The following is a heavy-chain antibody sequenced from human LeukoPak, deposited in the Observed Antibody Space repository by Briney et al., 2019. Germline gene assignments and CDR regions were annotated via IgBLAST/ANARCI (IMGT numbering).Heavy chain of an antibody. CDR1: GYSIDSVYY. CDR2: INHSGST. D-gene: IGHD1-14*01. V-gene: IGHV4-38-2*02. CDR3: ARGLGRKPYYYYYYMDV. J-gene: IGHJ6*03. Sequence: PSETLSLTCTVSGYSIDSVYYWGWIRQPPGKGLEWIGEINHSGSTNYNPSLKSRVTISVDTSKNQFSLKLSSVTAADTAVYYCARGLGRKPYYYYYYMDVWGKGTTVTVSS.